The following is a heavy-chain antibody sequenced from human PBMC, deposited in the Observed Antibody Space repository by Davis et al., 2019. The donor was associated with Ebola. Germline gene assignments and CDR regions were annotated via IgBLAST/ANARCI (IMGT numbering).Heavy chain of an antibody. CDR3: ARGRGRRWGDNWFDP. V-gene: IGHV3-7*01. CDR2: IKQDGSEK. J-gene: IGHJ5*02. Sequence: GESLKISCAASGFTFSSYWMSWVRQAPGKGLEWVANIKQDGSEKYYVDSVKGRFTISRDNAKNSLYLQMNSLRAEDTAVYYCARGRGRRWGDNWFDPWGQGTLVTVSS. D-gene: IGHD1-26*01. CDR1: GFTFSSYW.